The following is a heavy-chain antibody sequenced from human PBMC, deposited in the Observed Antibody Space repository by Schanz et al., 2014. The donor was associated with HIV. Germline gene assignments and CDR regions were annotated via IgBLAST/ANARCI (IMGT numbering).Heavy chain of an antibody. CDR2: IYYSGST. D-gene: IGHD4-4*01. CDR3: ARDIPRDTVTRYYGMDV. CDR1: GGSISSGGYY. Sequence: QVQLQESGPGLVKPSQTLSLTCTVSGGSISSGGYYWSWIRQHPGKGLEWIGYIYYSGSTYYNPSLKRRVTISVDTSKNQFPLKLSSVTAADTAVYYCARDIPRDTVTRYYGMDVWGQGTTVTVSS. J-gene: IGHJ6*02. V-gene: IGHV4-31*03.